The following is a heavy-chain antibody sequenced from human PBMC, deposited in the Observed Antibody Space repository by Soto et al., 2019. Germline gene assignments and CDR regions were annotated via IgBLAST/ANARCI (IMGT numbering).Heavy chain of an antibody. CDR1: GFTFSSYA. D-gene: IGHD6-13*01. CDR3: PYSSTPFDS. J-gene: IGHJ5*01. V-gene: IGHV3-23*01. Sequence: EVQLLESGGGLVQPGGSLRLSCAASGFTFSSYAMSWVRQAPGKGLEWVSAISGSGGSTYYADSVKGRFTISRDNSKNTLYLKMNTLRPEDTAVYYCPYSSTPFDSWGQGTLVTLSS. CDR2: ISGSGGST.